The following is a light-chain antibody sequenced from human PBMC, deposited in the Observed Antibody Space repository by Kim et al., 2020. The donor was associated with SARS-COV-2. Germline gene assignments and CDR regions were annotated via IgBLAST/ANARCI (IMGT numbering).Light chain of an antibody. J-gene: IGKJ1*01. V-gene: IGKV1-39*01. CDR3: QQYNSYSTT. CDR2: ASA. CDR1: QNINSH. Sequence: ASVGDRVTITCRTSQNINSHLNWYHQKPGRAPKLLIYASATLQGGVPSRFSGSGSETDFTLTISSLQPDDFATYYCQQYNSYSTTFGQGTKVDIK.